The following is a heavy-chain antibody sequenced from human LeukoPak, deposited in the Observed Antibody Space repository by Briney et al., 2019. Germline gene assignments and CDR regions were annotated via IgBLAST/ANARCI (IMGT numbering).Heavy chain of an antibody. CDR2: IYYSGST. J-gene: IGHJ4*02. CDR3: ARGDSLYRN. V-gene: IGHV4-59*01. Sequence: SETLSLTCTVSGGSISSYYWSWIRQPPGKGLEWIGYIYYSGSTNYNPSLKSRVTISIDTSKNQFSLKLSSVTAADTAVYYCARGDSLYRNWGQGTLVTVSS. CDR1: GGSISSYY. D-gene: IGHD5-18*01.